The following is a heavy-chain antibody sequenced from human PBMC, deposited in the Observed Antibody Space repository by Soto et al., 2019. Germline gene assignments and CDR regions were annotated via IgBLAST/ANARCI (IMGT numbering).Heavy chain of an antibody. J-gene: IGHJ4*02. CDR3: ARGFGGWYLDY. CDR1: GGSISSYY. D-gene: IGHD6-19*01. V-gene: IGHV4-59*01. CDR2: IYYSGST. Sequence: SETLSLTCTVSGGSISSYYWSWIRQPPGKGLEWIGYIYYSGSTNYNPSLKSRVTISVDTSKNQFSLKLSSVTAADTAVYYCARGFGGWYLDYWGQGTLVTVSS.